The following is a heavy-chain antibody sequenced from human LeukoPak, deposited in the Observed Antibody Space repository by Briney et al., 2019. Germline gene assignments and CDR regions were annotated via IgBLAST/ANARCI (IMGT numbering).Heavy chain of an antibody. CDR1: GDSVSTTSYY. CDR3: ARDSIPSYYFYFDL. J-gene: IGHJ2*01. D-gene: IGHD3-10*01. Sequence: SETLSLTCTVSGDSVSTTSYYWSWIRQPPGKGLEWIGHVYYGGGTNYNPSLKSRVTISVDTSKNQFPLKLNSVTAADTAVYYCARDSIPSYYFYFDLWGRGTLVTVSS. V-gene: IGHV4-61*01. CDR2: VYYGGGT.